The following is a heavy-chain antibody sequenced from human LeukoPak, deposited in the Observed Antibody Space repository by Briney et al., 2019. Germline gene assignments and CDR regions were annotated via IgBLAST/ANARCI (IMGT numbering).Heavy chain of an antibody. V-gene: IGHV3-7*01. Sequence: PGGSLRLSCAASGFTFSNYWMSWVRQAPGKGLEWVANIKQDGSEKYYVDSVKGRFTVSRDNAKNSLYLQMNSLRAEDTALYYCARDVGYSDSYNYFDPWGQGTLVTVSS. D-gene: IGHD4-11*01. CDR2: IKQDGSEK. J-gene: IGHJ5*02. CDR1: GFTFSNYW. CDR3: ARDVGYSDSYNYFDP.